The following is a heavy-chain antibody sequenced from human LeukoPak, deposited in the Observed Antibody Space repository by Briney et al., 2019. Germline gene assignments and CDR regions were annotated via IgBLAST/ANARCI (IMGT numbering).Heavy chain of an antibody. Sequence: GGSLRLSCAASGFTFSSYSMNWVRQAPGKGLEWVAVISYDGSNKYYADSVKGRFTISRDNSKNTLYPQMNSLRAEDTAVYYCATRYCTIPACRASSYHCMDNWGKGITVTVSS. CDR2: ISYDGSNK. D-gene: IGHD2-8*01. CDR1: GFTFSSYS. V-gene: IGHV3-30*03. CDR3: ATRYCTIPACRASSYHCMDN. J-gene: IGHJ6*03.